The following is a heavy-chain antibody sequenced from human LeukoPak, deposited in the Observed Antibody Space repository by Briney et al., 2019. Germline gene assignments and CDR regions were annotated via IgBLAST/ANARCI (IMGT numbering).Heavy chain of an antibody. D-gene: IGHD1-14*01. CDR2: IYYSGST. Sequence: SETLSLTCTVSGASISSYYWSWIRQPPGKGLECIGYIYYSGSTNYNPSLKSRVTISVDTSKNQFSLKLSSVTAADTAVYYCARTGTPPYYYYYMDVWGKGTTVTVSS. CDR3: ARTGTPPYYYYYMDV. CDR1: GASISSYY. V-gene: IGHV4-59*01. J-gene: IGHJ6*03.